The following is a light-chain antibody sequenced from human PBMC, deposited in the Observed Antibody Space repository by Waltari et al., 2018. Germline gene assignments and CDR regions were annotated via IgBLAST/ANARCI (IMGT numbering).Light chain of an antibody. CDR1: SGHSSNA. J-gene: IGLJ3*02. CDR3: QTGGHGTWV. Sequence: QLVLTQSPSASASLGASVKLTCTMSSGHSSNALAWIPQQPEKGPRYLMTVNSDGSHSKGDDIPDRFSGSSSGAERYLTISSLQSEDEADYYCQTGGHGTWVFGGGTKLTVL. V-gene: IGLV4-69*01. CDR2: VNSDGSH.